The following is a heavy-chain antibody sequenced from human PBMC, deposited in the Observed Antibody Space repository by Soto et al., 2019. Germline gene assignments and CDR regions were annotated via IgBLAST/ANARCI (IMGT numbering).Heavy chain of an antibody. Sequence: PRGSLRLSCAASGFTFSRYSMNWVRQAPGKGLEWVSSISSSSYIYYADSVKGRFTISRDNAKNSLYPQTNSLRAEDTAVSYRAISPYYYDSSNYYSYWGEGTLVTVSS. D-gene: IGHD3-22*01. V-gene: IGHV3-21*01. CDR1: GFTFSRYS. J-gene: IGHJ4*02. CDR2: ISSSSYI. CDR3: AISPYYYDSSNYYSY.